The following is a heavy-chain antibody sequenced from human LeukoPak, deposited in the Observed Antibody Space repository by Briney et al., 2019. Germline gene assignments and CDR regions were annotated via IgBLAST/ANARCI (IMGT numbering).Heavy chain of an antibody. J-gene: IGHJ4*02. CDR2: IYYSGST. CDR1: GGSISSSSYS. Sequence: PSETLSLTCTVSGGSISSSSYSWGWIRQPPGKGLEWIGNIYYSGSTNYNPSLKSRVTISVDTSKNQFSLKLSSVTAADTAVYYCARSDEAVAELDYWGQGTLVTVSS. CDR3: ARSDEAVAELDY. V-gene: IGHV4-39*07. D-gene: IGHD6-19*01.